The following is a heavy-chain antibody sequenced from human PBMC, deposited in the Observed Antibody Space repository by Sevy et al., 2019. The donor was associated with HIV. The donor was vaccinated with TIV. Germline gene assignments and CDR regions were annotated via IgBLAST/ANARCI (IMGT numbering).Heavy chain of an antibody. Sequence: GGSLRLSCAASGFTFSTYALHWVRQAPGKGLEWVALISYDGNNKYYADSVKGRYTISRDDSKNTLYLQMNSLSTEDTAVYYCASDSGYSVNDNPGSDWGQGTLVTVSS. CDR1: GFTFSTYA. D-gene: IGHD5-12*01. V-gene: IGHV3-30-3*01. J-gene: IGHJ4*02. CDR2: ISYDGNNK. CDR3: ASDSGYSVNDNPGSD.